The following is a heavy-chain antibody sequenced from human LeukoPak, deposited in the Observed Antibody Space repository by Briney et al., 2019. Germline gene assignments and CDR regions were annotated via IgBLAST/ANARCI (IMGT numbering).Heavy chain of an antibody. CDR1: GGSISSNSYY. CDR2: IYYSGST. Sequence: PSETLSLTCTVSGGSISSNSYYWGWIRQPPGKGLKWIGSIYYSGSTYYNPSLKSRVTISVDASKNQFSLKLNSVTAADTAVYYCARNRYYYGSGNYGVPNWFDPWGQGTLVTVSS. CDR3: ARNRYYYGSGNYGVPNWFDP. V-gene: IGHV4-39*01. D-gene: IGHD3-10*01. J-gene: IGHJ5*02.